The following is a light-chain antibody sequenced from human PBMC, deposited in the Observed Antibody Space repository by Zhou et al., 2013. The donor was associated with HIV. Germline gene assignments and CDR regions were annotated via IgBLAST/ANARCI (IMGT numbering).Light chain of an antibody. J-gene: IGKJ4*01. Sequence: EVVLTQSPATLSLSPGERATLFCRASQSVRSYLAWYQQKPGQAPRLLIYDASNRATGIPARFSGSGSGTDFTLTISSLEPEDFAVYYCQQRSNWLTFGGGTKVE. CDR1: QSVRSY. CDR3: QQRSNWLT. V-gene: IGKV3-11*01. CDR2: DAS.